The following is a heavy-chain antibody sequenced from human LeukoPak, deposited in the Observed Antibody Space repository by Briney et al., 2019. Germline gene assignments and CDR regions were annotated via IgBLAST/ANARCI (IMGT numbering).Heavy chain of an antibody. CDR1: GFTFSNAW. CDR2: IKSDGGTT. CDR3: AADLGDYGDYVRC. V-gene: IGHV3-15*01. Sequence: GGSLRLSCAASGFTFSNAWMSWVRQAPGKGLEWVGRIKSDGGTTDYAAPVKGRFSISRDDSKNTLYLQMNSLEAEDTAVYYCAADLGDYGDYVRCWGQGALVTVSS. D-gene: IGHD4-17*01. J-gene: IGHJ4*02.